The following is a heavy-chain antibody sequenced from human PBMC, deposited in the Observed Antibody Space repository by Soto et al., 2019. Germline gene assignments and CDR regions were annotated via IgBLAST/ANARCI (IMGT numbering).Heavy chain of an antibody. CDR2: ISGSGGST. J-gene: IGHJ4*02. Sequence: LRLSCAASGFTFSSYAMSWVRQAPGKGLEWVSAISGSGGSTYYADSVKGRFTISRDNSKNTLYLQMNSLRAEDTAVYYCAKAPGYSSGWYDYWGQGTLVTVSS. D-gene: IGHD6-19*01. CDR3: AKAPGYSSGWYDY. V-gene: IGHV3-23*01. CDR1: GFTFSSYA.